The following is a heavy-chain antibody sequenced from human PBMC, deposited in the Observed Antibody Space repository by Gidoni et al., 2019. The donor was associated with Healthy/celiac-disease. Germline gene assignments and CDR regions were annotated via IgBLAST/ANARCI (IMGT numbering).Heavy chain of an antibody. CDR3: ANIVVVPAAMRHFDY. J-gene: IGHJ4*02. CDR1: GFTFSSYA. Sequence: EVQLLESGGGLVQPGGSLSLSCAASGFTFSSYAMSWVRQAPGKGLEWVSAISGSGGSTYYADSVKGRFTISRDNSKNTLYLQMNSLRAEDTAVYYCANIVVVPAAMRHFDYWGQGTLVTVSS. V-gene: IGHV3-23*01. D-gene: IGHD2-2*01. CDR2: ISGSGGST.